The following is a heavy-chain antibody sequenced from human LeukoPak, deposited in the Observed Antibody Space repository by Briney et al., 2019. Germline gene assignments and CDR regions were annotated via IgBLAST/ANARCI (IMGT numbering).Heavy chain of an antibody. CDR2: INRSGST. CDR1: SGSFSGYY. Sequence: PSETLSFTCAVYSGSFSGYYWSWIRQPPGKGLEWIGEINRSGSTNYNPSLKSRVTISVDTSRNQFSLKLSSVTAAETAVYYCARDYGSGSYYLDWGQGTLVTVSS. D-gene: IGHD3-10*01. J-gene: IGHJ4*02. CDR3: ARDYGSGSYYLD. V-gene: IGHV4-34*01.